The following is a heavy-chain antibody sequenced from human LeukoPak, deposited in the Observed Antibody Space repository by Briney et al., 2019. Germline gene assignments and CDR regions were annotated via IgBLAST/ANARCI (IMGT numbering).Heavy chain of an antibody. V-gene: IGHV1-18*01. Sequence: ASVKVSCKASGYTFTSYGISWVRQAPGQGLEWMGWISAYNGNTNYAQKLQGRVTMTTDTSTSTAYMELRSLRSDDTDVYYCARGTYSSSWYVSNYYYMDVWGKGTTATVSS. CDR2: ISAYNGNT. CDR1: GYTFTSYG. CDR3: ARGTYSSSWYVSNYYYMDV. D-gene: IGHD6-13*01. J-gene: IGHJ6*03.